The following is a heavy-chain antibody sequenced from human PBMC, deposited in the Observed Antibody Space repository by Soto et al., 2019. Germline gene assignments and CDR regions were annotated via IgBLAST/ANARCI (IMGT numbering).Heavy chain of an antibody. CDR3: GRESSGSGCSFDF. J-gene: IGHJ4*02. D-gene: IGHD6-19*01. V-gene: IGHV1-18*04. CDR1: GYTFTSFG. CDR2: INTYTQNT. Sequence: QVQLVQSGAELKKPGASMKVSCKASGYTFTSFGITWVRQAPGQGLEWMGWINTYTQNTKYAHNFQGRVTMTTDTSTTTSYMELRSPRSDDTAVYYCGRESSGSGCSFDFWGQGSLVTVSS.